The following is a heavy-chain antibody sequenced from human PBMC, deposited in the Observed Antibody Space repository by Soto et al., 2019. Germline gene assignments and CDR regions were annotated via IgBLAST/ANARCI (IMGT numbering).Heavy chain of an antibody. CDR2: ISSSTRNI. CDR1: GFTFSDYC. V-gene: IGHV3-48*02. D-gene: IGHD3-16*01. J-gene: IGHJ3*02. Sequence: EVQLVESGGGLVQPGGSLRLSCAASGFTFSDYCMNWVRQAPGKGLEWVSYISSSTRNIYYADSVKGRFTISRDNAKNSLYLQMNSLRDEETAVYYCARCNYAFGDAFDIWGQGTMVTVSS. CDR3: ARCNYAFGDAFDI.